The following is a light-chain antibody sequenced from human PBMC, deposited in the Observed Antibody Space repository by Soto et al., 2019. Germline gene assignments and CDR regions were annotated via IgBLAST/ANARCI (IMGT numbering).Light chain of an antibody. V-gene: IGLV1-44*01. Sequence: SVLTQPPSASGTPGQRGSSSSSGSSYNIGSNAVQWHQQLPGTAPNLRIYADNQRPSGVPDRFSGSKSGTSASLAISGLQSWDDADYYWAAWDDSLNGFVFGTGTNVTVL. J-gene: IGLJ1*01. CDR3: AAWDDSLNGFV. CDR1: SYNIGSNA. CDR2: ADN.